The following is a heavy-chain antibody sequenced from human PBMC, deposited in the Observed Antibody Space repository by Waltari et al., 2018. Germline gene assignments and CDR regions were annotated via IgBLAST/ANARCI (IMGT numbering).Heavy chain of an antibody. CDR3: ARQGLYCRSSNCVGLDFSH. D-gene: IGHD2-2*01. V-gene: IGHV4-39*01. CDR2: IYYDGNT. CDR1: GGSVTATSYF. J-gene: IGHJ4*02. Sequence: QESGPGLLKPSETLSLTCAVSGGSVTATSYFWGWIRQAPGKGLEWLGNIYYDGNTNDNPSLSSRVSLSWDTSQKQFSRKLTSVTATDTAVYYRARQGLYCRSSNCVGLDFSHWGQGTLVAVS.